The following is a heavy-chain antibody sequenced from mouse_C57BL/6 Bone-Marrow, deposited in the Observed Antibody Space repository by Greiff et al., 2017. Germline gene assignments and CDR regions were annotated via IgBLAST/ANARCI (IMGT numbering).Heavy chain of an antibody. CDR1: GYAFSSYW. CDR3: AREGGEGFAY. Sequence: VQLQQSGAELVKPGASVKISCKASGYAFSSYWMNWVKQRTGKGLVWIGQIYPGDGDTNYNGKFKGKATLTADKSSSTAYMQLSSLTSEDSAVYFCAREGGEGFAYWGQGTLVTVSA. CDR2: IYPGDGDT. D-gene: IGHD2-13*01. J-gene: IGHJ3*01. V-gene: IGHV1-80*01.